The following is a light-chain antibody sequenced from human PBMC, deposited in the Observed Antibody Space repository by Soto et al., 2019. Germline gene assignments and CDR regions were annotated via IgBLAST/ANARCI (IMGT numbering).Light chain of an antibody. CDR1: QSVSNNY. CDR2: DAS. V-gene: IGKV3-20*01. Sequence: IVLTQSPGTLSLSPGERATLSCGASQSVSNNYLAWYQQKPGQAPRLLIYDASSRDAGIPDRFSSSASGTDFTLTISRLEPEDFTVYYCQQYGTSPRTFGQGTKVDIK. CDR3: QQYGTSPRT. J-gene: IGKJ1*01.